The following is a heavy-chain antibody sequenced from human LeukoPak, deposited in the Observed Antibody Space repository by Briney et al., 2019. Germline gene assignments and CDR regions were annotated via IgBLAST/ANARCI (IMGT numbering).Heavy chain of an antibody. CDR3: ASGGSPASYYYYMDV. Sequence: SETLSLTCTVSGGSISSYYWSWIRQPPGKGLEWIGYIYTSGSTNYNPSLKSRVTISVDTSKNQFSLKLSSVTAADTAVYYCASGGSPASYYYYMDVWGKGTRSPSP. D-gene: IGHD1-26*01. CDR2: IYTSGST. J-gene: IGHJ6*03. V-gene: IGHV4-4*09. CDR1: GGSISSYY.